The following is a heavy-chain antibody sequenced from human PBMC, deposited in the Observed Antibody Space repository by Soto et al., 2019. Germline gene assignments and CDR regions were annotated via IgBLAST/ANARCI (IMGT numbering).Heavy chain of an antibody. CDR1: GGSIDKSTYY. CDR2: IYYSGST. Sequence: QLQLQESGPGLVKPSETLSLTCTVSGGSIDKSTYYWCWIRQPPGKALEWIGSIYYSGSTYYYPSFKSLVTIPVDTSRNQFSLKLSSVTAADTAVYYCARHHESGWYGYWGQGTLVTVSS. V-gene: IGHV4-39*01. J-gene: IGHJ4*02. CDR3: ARHHESGWYGY. D-gene: IGHD6-19*01.